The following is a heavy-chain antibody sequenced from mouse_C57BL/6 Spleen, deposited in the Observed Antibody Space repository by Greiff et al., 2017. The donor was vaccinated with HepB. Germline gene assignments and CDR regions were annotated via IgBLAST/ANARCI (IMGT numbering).Heavy chain of an antibody. V-gene: IGHV5-4*01. D-gene: IGHD2-5*01. Sequence: EVHLVESGGGLVKPGGSLKLSCAASGFTFSSYAMSWVRQTPEKRLEWVATISDGGSYTYYPDNVKGRFTISRDNAKNNLYLQMSHLKSEDTAMYYCARGGSNSFDYWGQGTTLTVSS. J-gene: IGHJ2*01. CDR1: GFTFSSYA. CDR2: ISDGGSYT. CDR3: ARGGSNSFDY.